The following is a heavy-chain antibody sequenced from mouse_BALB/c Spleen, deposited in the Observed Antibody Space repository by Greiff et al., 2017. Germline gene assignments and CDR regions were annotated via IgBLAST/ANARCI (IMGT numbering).Heavy chain of an antibody. J-gene: IGHJ4*01. D-gene: IGHD1-2*01. CDR1: GFSLTSYG. CDR2: IWAGGST. Sequence: VQLQESGPGLVAPSQSLSITCTVSGFSLTSYGVHWVRQPPGKGLEWLGVIWAGGSTNYNSALMSRLSISKDNSKSQVFLKMNSLQTDDTAMYYCARDFAITTATAMDYWGQGTSVTVSS. V-gene: IGHV2-9*02. CDR3: ARDFAITTATAMDY.